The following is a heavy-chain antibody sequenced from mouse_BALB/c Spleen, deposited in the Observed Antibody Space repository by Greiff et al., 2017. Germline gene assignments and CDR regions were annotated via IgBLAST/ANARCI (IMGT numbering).Heavy chain of an antibody. CDR3: ARGVYYNYTWFAY. V-gene: IGHV1-18*01. CDR2: INPYNGGT. CDR1: GYSFTGYT. D-gene: IGHD2-4*01. Sequence: VQLQQSGPELVKPGASLKISCKASGYSFTGYTMNWVKQSHGKNLEWIGLINPYNGGTSYNQKFKGKATLTVDKSSSTAYMELLSLTSEDSAVYYCARGVYYNYTWFAYWGQGTLVTVSA. J-gene: IGHJ3*01.